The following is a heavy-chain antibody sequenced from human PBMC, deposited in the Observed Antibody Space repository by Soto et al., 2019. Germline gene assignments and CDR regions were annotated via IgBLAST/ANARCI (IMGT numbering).Heavy chain of an antibody. V-gene: IGHV3-74*01. CDR2: INSDGSST. CDR1: GFTFSSYW. D-gene: IGHD2-15*01. CDR3: ARDCSGGSCPDNYYYYMDV. Sequence: GGSLRLSCAASGFTFSSYWMHWVRQAPGKGLVWVSRINSDGSSTSYADSVKGRFTISRDNAKNTLYLQMNSLRAEDTAVYYCARDCSGGSCPDNYYYYMDVWGKGTTVTVSS. J-gene: IGHJ6*03.